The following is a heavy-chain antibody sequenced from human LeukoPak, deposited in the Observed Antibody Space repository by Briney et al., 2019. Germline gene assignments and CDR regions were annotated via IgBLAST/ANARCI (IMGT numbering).Heavy chain of an antibody. CDR3: ARGDGYHNNFDY. D-gene: IGHD5-24*01. J-gene: IGHJ4*02. CDR2: IYYSGST. Sequence: SETLSLTCTVSGGSISSGGYYWSWIRQHPGKGLEWIGYIYYSGSTYYNPSLKSRVTISVDTSKNQFSLKLSSMTAADTAVYFCARGDGYHNNFDYWGQGTLVTVSS. V-gene: IGHV4-31*03. CDR1: GGSISSGGYY.